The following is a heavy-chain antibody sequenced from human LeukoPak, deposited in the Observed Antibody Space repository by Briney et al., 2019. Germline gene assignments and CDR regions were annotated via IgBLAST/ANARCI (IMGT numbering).Heavy chain of an antibody. V-gene: IGHV3-11*01. CDR2: ISSSGSTI. D-gene: IGHD3-22*01. Sequence: PGGSLRLSCAASGFTFSDYCMSWIRQAPGKGLEWVSYISSSGSTIYYADSVKGRFTISRDNAKNSLYLQMNSLRAEDTAVYYCARDFYTYYYDSSGTQPVVWGQGTLVTVSS. CDR1: GFTFSDYC. J-gene: IGHJ4*02. CDR3: ARDFYTYYYDSSGTQPVV.